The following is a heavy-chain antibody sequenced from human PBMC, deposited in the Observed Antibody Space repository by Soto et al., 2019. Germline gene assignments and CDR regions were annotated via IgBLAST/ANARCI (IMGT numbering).Heavy chain of an antibody. J-gene: IGHJ6*02. CDR1: GFTLDDYA. V-gene: IGHV3-9*01. CDR2: ISWNSGSI. Sequence: GGSLRLSCAASGFTLDDYAMHWVRQAPGKGLEWVSGISWNSGSIGYADSVKGRFTISRDNAKNSLYLQMNSLRAEDTALYYCAKDSWAHSAARTANYYYYYGMDVWGQGTTVTVSS. D-gene: IGHD6-13*01. CDR3: AKDSWAHSAARTANYYYYYGMDV.